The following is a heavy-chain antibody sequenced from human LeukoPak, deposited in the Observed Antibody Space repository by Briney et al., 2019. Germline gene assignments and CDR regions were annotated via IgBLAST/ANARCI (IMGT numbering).Heavy chain of an antibody. Sequence: PSETLSLTCAVSGDSISNYWWSWVRQSPGKGLEWIGQVFHRGTPNYNPSLKSRVTMSIDKSSNQLSLKLDAVTAADTAVYYCARGRYYFDYWGQGTLVTVSS. V-gene: IGHV4-4*02. CDR2: VFHRGTP. CDR1: GDSISNYW. CDR3: ARGRYYFDY. J-gene: IGHJ4*02.